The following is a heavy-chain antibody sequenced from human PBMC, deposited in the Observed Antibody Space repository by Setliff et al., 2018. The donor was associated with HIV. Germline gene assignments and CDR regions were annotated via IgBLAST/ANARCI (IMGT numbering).Heavy chain of an antibody. Sequence: GSLRLSCAASGFTFSNYWMTWVRQAPGKGPEWVSVLSGSGGSTYYADSVKGRFTITRDNSKNTLYLQMHSLRAEDTAVYYCAKGSSPLRYFDTNAYYYYYMDVWGRGTTVTVSS. V-gene: IGHV3-23*01. J-gene: IGHJ6*03. CDR1: GFTFSNYW. CDR3: AKGSSPLRYFDTNAYYYYYMDV. CDR2: LSGSGGST. D-gene: IGHD3-9*01.